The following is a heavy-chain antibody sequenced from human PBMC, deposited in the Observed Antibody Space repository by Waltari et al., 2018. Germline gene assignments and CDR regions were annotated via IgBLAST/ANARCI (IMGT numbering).Heavy chain of an antibody. Sequence: QVQLVQSGAEVKKPGSSVKVSCKPSGGSFSTETVSWVRQAPGQGLEWMGRIIPLLGLTNYAERFQGRVTITADKSTSTIYMEVNSLRFEDTAVYYCARATTVVRGFDSWGQGTLVSVSS. J-gene: IGHJ4*02. CDR3: ARATTVVRGFDS. V-gene: IGHV1-69*02. CDR2: IIPLLGLT. D-gene: IGHD4-4*01. CDR1: GGSFSTET.